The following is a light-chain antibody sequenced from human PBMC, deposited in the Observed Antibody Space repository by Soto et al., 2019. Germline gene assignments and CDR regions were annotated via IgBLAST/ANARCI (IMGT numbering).Light chain of an antibody. CDR3: SSYTTSNTRQIV. Sequence: QSALTQPASVSGSPGQSITISRTGTNSDVGGYNYVSWYQQHPGKAPKFMIYDVSSRPSGVSDRFSGSKSGNTASLTISGLQAEDEADYYCSSYTTSNTRQIVFGTGTKLTVL. V-gene: IGLV2-14*01. CDR2: DVS. J-gene: IGLJ1*01. CDR1: NSDVGGYNY.